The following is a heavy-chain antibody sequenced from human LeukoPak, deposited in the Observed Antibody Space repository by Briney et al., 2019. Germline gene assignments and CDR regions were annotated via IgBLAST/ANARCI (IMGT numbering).Heavy chain of an antibody. D-gene: IGHD6-6*01. CDR3: ARVGIAYSSSSNYFDY. J-gene: IGHJ4*02. Sequence: SETLSLTCTVSGDSINGHYWSWIRQPPGKGLEWIGYIAYSGFTNYNPSLMSRVTISVDTSKNQVSLKLSSVTAADTAVYYCARVGIAYSSSSNYFDYWGQGTLVTVSS. CDR1: GDSINGHY. CDR2: IAYSGFT. V-gene: IGHV4-59*11.